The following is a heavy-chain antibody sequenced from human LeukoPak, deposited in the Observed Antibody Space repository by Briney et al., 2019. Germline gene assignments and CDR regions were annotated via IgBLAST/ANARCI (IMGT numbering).Heavy chain of an antibody. V-gene: IGHV3-48*03. CDR3: ARLYSSSSGRALDY. J-gene: IGHJ4*02. D-gene: IGHD6-6*01. Sequence: GGSLRLSRAASGFTFSSYEMNWVRQAPGKGLEWVSYISSSGCNIYHQDSVKGRFTISRDNAKNSLFLQMNSLRAEDTAVYYCARLYSSSSGRALDYWGQGTLVTVSS. CDR2: ISSSGCNI. CDR1: GFTFSSYE.